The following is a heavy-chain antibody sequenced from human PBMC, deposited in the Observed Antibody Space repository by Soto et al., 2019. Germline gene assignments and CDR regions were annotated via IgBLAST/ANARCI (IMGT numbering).Heavy chain of an antibody. CDR1: GGSILGSSYY. D-gene: IGHD4-17*01. J-gene: IGHJ3*02. V-gene: IGHV4-39*01. Sequence: PSETLSLTCTVSGGSILGSSYYWGWIRQPPGKGLEWIGSKYYTGTTYYSPSLQSRVTISFDTSKNQVSLRLTSVTAADTAVYYCARHPDYHDAFDIWGQGTMVTVSS. CDR3: ARHPDYHDAFDI. CDR2: KYYTGTT.